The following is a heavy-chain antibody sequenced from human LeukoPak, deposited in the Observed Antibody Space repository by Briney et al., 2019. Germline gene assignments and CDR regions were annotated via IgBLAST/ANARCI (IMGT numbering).Heavy chain of an antibody. D-gene: IGHD3-22*01. Sequence: SVKVSCKVSGYTLTELSMHWVRQAPGQGLEWMGGIIPIFGTVNYAPKFQGRVTITADEPMTTAYMELSSLRSEDTAVYFCASTYDSSGYYYEGASDIWGQGTMVTVSS. J-gene: IGHJ3*02. CDR3: ASTYDSSGYYYEGASDI. V-gene: IGHV1-69*13. CDR2: IIPIFGTV. CDR1: GYTLTELS.